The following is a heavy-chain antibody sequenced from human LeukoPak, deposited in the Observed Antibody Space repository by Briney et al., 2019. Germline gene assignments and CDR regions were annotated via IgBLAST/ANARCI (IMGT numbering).Heavy chain of an antibody. CDR1: GYTFTSYG. J-gene: IGHJ4*02. CDR2: ISAYNGNT. CDR3: ARGYDILTGYSDLDY. D-gene: IGHD3-9*01. V-gene: IGHV1-18*01. Sequence: ASVKVSCKVSGYTFTSYGISWVRQAPGQGLEWMGWISAYNGNTNYAQKLQGRVTMTTDTSTSTAYMELRSLRSDDTAVYYCARGYDILTGYSDLDYWGQGTLVTVSS.